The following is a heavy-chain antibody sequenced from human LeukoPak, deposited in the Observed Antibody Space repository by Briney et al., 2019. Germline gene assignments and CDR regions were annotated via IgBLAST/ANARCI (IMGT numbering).Heavy chain of an antibody. Sequence: PGRSLRLSCAASGFTFSSYGMHWVRQAPGKGLEWVAVISYDGSNKYYADSVKGRFTISRDNSKNTLYLQMNSLRAEDTAVYYCARDSSSWYFADYYYGMDVWGQGTTVTVSS. CDR1: GFTFSSYG. CDR3: ARDSSSWYFADYYYGMDV. V-gene: IGHV3-30*03. CDR2: ISYDGSNK. D-gene: IGHD6-13*01. J-gene: IGHJ6*02.